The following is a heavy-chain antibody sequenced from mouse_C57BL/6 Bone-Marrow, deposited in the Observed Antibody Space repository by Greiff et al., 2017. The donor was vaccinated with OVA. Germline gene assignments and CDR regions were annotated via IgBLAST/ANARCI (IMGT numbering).Heavy chain of an antibody. CDR1: GYTFTSYW. CDR2: IHPNSGST. V-gene: IGHV1-64*01. J-gene: IGHJ2*01. Sequence: VQLQQPGAELVKPGASVKLSCKASGYTFTSYWMHWVKQRPGQGLEWIGMIHPNSGSTNYNEKFKSKATLTVDKSSSTAYMQLSSLTSEDSAVYYCAREYYGRYFDYWGQGTTLTVSS. D-gene: IGHD1-1*01. CDR3: AREYYGRYFDY.